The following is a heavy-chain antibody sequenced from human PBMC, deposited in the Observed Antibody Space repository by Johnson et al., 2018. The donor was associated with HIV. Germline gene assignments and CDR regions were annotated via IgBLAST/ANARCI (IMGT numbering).Heavy chain of an antibody. Sequence: QVQLVESGGGVVHPGKSLRLSCVGSGFTFSSYGMHWVRQAPGEGLDWVAFISRDGGPEYYPDSVKGRFAIPRDNAKSTLYLLMNYLTPEDTAMYYCAVGIQLWFASEGDAFDIWGQGAMVSVSS. D-gene: IGHD5-18*01. V-gene: IGHV3-30*19. CDR2: ISRDGGPE. J-gene: IGHJ3*02. CDR3: AVGIQLWFASEGDAFDI. CDR1: GFTFSSYG.